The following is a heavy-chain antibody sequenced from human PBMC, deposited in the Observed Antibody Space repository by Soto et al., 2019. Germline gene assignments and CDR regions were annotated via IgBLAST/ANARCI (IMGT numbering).Heavy chain of an antibody. CDR2: IYSSGST. V-gene: IGHV4-30-4*01. CDR1: GDSISSGNKY. CDR3: SRVPSPFDYYHAMDV. D-gene: IGHD3-16*01. J-gene: IGHJ6*02. Sequence: PSETLSLTCTVSGDSISSGNKYWSWIRQPPGKGLEWIGYIYSSGSTYYNPSLKSRLSISLHTSDNQFSLKFDSVTVADSAVYYCSRVPSPFDYYHAMDVWGHGTTVTVSS.